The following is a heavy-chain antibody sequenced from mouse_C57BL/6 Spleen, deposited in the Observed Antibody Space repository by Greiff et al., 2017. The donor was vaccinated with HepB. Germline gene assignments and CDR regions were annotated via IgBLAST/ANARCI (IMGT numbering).Heavy chain of an antibody. CDR3: ASAYYYGSTYYYAMDY. CDR1: GIDFSRYW. D-gene: IGHD1-1*01. CDR2: INPDSSTI. Sequence: EVKLQESGGGLVQPGGSLKLSCAASGIDFSRYWMSWVRRAPGKGLEWIGEINPDSSTINYAPSLKDKFIISRDNAKNTLYLQMSKVRSEDTALYYCASAYYYGSTYYYAMDYWGQGTSVTVSS. V-gene: IGHV4-1*01. J-gene: IGHJ4*01.